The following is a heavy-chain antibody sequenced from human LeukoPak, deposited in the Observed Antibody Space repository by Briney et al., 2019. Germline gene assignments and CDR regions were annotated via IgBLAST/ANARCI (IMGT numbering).Heavy chain of an antibody. CDR3: AKGHCSGGACYRFDY. CDR2: IGTAGDT. CDR1: GFTFSSYD. V-gene: IGHV3-13*04. D-gene: IGHD2-15*01. Sequence: GGSLRLSCAASGFTFSSYDMHRVRQATGKGLEWVSAIGTAGDTYYPGSVKGRFTISRENAKNSLYLQMNSLRAEDTAVYFCAKGHCSGGACYRFDYWGQGTLVTVSS. J-gene: IGHJ4*02.